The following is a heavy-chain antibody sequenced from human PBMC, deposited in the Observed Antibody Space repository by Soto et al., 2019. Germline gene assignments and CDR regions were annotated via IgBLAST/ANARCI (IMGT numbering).Heavy chain of an antibody. J-gene: IGHJ6*03. CDR2: TWYDESNK. D-gene: IGHD3-16*01. CDR3: ARGAGNYYYYMDV. CDR1: GFSFSSFG. Sequence: QVRLVESGGGVVQPGRSLRLSCAAFGFSFSSFGMHWVRQAPRKGLEWVAVTWYDESNKYYADSVKGRFTISRDNSKNTLYLQMDSLRVEDTAVYYCARGAGNYYYYMDVWGKGTTVTVSS. V-gene: IGHV3-33*01.